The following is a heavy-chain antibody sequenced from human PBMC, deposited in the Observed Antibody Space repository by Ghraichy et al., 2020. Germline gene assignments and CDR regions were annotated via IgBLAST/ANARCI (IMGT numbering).Heavy chain of an antibody. CDR2: IWYDGSNK. CDR3: ARCTRDGGLYSNVFYYYYYYYMDV. CDR1: GFTFSSYG. J-gene: IGHJ6*03. Sequence: LSLTCAASGFTFSSYGMHWVRQAPGKGLEWVAVIWYDGSNKYYADSVKGRFTISRDNSKNTLYLQMNSLRAEDTAVYYCARCTRDGGLYSNVFYYYYYYYMDVWGKGTTVTVSS. V-gene: IGHV3-33*01. D-gene: IGHD5-24*01.